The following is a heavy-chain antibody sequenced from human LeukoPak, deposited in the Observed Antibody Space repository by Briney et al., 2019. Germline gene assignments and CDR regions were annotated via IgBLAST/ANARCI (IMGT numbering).Heavy chain of an antibody. D-gene: IGHD6-19*01. V-gene: IGHV3-23*01. J-gene: IGHJ4*02. Sequence: GGSLRLSCAASGFTFSNYNMNWVRQAPGKGLEWVSSISYSGDNTYYADSVKGRFTISRDNSNNTLYLQMNSLRAEDTAIYYCAKGPIAVAGKFDYWGQGTLVTVSS. CDR2: ISYSGDNT. CDR3: AKGPIAVAGKFDY. CDR1: GFTFSNYN.